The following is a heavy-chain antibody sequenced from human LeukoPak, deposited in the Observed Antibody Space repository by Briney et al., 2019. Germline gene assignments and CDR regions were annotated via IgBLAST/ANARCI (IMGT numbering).Heavy chain of an antibody. CDR3: AREGIAAAGAWYFDL. CDR2: ITGSDSPI. CDR1: GFTFSDYY. V-gene: IGHV3-11*04. J-gene: IGHJ2*01. D-gene: IGHD6-13*01. Sequence: PGGSLRLSCAASGFTFSDYYMNWIRQAPGKGLEWVAYITGSDSPIYYADSVKGRFTISRDTAKNSVDLQMNSLRAEDTAVYYCAREGIAAAGAWYFDLWGRGTLVTVSS.